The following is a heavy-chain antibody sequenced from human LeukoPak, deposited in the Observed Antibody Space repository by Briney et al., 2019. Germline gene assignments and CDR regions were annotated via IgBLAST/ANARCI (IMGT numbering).Heavy chain of an antibody. Sequence: GGSLRLSCVVSGFTFDDHSMHWVRQAPGKGLEWVSSISSSSSYIYYADSVKGRFTISRDNAKNSLYLQMNSLRAEDTAVYYCAKRRYFDWLPDSAYDYWGQGTLVTVSS. J-gene: IGHJ4*02. CDR1: GFTFDDHS. V-gene: IGHV3-21*04. CDR2: ISSSSSYI. D-gene: IGHD3-9*01. CDR3: AKRRYFDWLPDSAYDY.